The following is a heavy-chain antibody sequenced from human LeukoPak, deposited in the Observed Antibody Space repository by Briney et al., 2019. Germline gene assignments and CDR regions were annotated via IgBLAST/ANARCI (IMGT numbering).Heavy chain of an antibody. CDR1: GGSISSYY. D-gene: IGHD3-3*01. Sequence: SETLSLTCTVSGGSISSYYWSWIRQPPGKGLEWIGYIYYSGSTNYNPSLKSRVTISVDTSKNQFSLKLSSVTAADTAVYYCARGRAPYYDFWSGTYYFDYWGQGTLVTVSS. J-gene: IGHJ4*02. CDR2: IYYSGST. CDR3: ARGRAPYYDFWSGTYYFDY. V-gene: IGHV4-59*08.